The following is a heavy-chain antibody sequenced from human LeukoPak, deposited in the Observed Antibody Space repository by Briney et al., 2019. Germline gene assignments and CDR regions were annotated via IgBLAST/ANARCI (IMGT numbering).Heavy chain of an antibody. CDR2: INPNSGGT. Sequence: ASVKVSCKASGYTFTGYYMHWVRQAPGQGLEWMGWINPNSGGTNYAQKFQGRVTMTRDTSISTAYMELSRLRSDDTAVYYCARDRCSSTSCYYLYGMDVWGQGTTVTVSS. CDR3: ARDRCSSTSCYYLYGMDV. J-gene: IGHJ6*02. V-gene: IGHV1-2*02. D-gene: IGHD2-2*01. CDR1: GYTFTGYY.